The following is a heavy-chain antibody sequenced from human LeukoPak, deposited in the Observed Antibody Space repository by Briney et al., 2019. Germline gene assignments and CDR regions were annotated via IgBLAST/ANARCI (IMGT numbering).Heavy chain of an antibody. CDR2: INPNNGGA. V-gene: IGHV1-2*02. J-gene: IGHJ5*02. D-gene: IGHD3-10*01. CDR3: ARGSYYNENWFDP. Sequence: ASVKVSCKASGYTFTAYYIHWVRQVPGQGLEWMGWINPNNGGANYVQKFQGRVTMTRDTSISTAYMELSRLRSDDTAVYYCARGSYYNENWFDPWGQGTLVTVSS. CDR1: GYTFTAYY.